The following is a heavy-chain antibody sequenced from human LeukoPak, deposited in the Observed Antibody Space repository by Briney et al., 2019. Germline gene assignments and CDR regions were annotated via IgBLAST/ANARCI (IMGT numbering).Heavy chain of an antibody. CDR3: ARDFSGRNYGSGRRDY. V-gene: IGHV4-39*07. D-gene: IGHD3-10*01. CDR2: IYYSGST. CDR1: GGSISSSSYY. J-gene: IGHJ4*02. Sequence: PSETLSLTCTVSGGSISSSSYYWGWIRQPPGKGLEWIGSIYYSGSTYYNPSLKSRVTISVDTSKNQFSLKLSSVTAADTAVYYCARDFSGRNYGSGRRDYWGQGTLVTVSS.